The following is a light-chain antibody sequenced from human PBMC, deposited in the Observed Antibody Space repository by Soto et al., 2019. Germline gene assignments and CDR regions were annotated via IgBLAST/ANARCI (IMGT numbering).Light chain of an antibody. V-gene: IGLV1-40*01. Sequence: QSVLTQPPSVSGAPGQRVTISCTGSNSNIGAGYDVHWYQQLPGTAPKLLIYGNSNRPSGVPDRFSGSKSGTSASLAITGLQAEDEADYYCQSYDSSLSVLNYVFGTGTKLTVL. J-gene: IGLJ1*01. CDR1: NSNIGAGYD. CDR3: QSYDSSLSVLNYV. CDR2: GNS.